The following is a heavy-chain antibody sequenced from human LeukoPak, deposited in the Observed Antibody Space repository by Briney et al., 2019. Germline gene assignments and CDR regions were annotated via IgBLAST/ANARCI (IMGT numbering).Heavy chain of an antibody. CDR2: INHGGST. Sequence: SETLSLTCAVYGGSFSGYYWSWIRQPPGKGLEWIGEINHGGSTNYNPSLKSRVTISVDTSKNQFSLKLSSVTAADTAVYYCARERAARVATYYYYGMDVWGKGTTVTVSS. J-gene: IGHJ6*04. V-gene: IGHV4-34*01. CDR1: GGSFSGYY. D-gene: IGHD5-12*01. CDR3: ARERAARVATYYYYGMDV.